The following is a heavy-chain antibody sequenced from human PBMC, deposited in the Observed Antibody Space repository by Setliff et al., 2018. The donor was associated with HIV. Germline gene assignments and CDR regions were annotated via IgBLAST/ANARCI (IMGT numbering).Heavy chain of an antibody. CDR2: ISYSGST. Sequence: SETLSLTCNVSGGSFSNSYYFWGWIRQPPGKGLEWIGSISYSGSTYYNPSLKSRVTMSVDTSKNQFSLKLSSVTAADTAVYYCARHGPDYYDSSGYYYYYYYMDVWGKGTTVTVSS. D-gene: IGHD3-22*01. CDR3: ARHGPDYYDSSGYYYYYYYMDV. J-gene: IGHJ6*03. CDR1: GGSFSNSYYF. V-gene: IGHV4-39*01.